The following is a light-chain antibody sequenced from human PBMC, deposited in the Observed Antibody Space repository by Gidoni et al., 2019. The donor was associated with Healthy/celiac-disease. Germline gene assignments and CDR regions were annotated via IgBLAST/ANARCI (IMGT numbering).Light chain of an antibody. CDR3: QQYYSTPLT. CDR2: WAS. V-gene: IGKV4-1*01. CDR1: QSVLYSSNNKNY. Sequence: DIVMIKSPDCLAVSLGERATINCKSSQSVLYSSNNKNYLAWYQQKPGQPPKLLIYWASTRESGVPDRFSGRGSGTDFTLTISSLQAEDVAVYYCQQYYSTPLTFGGGTKVEIK. J-gene: IGKJ4*01.